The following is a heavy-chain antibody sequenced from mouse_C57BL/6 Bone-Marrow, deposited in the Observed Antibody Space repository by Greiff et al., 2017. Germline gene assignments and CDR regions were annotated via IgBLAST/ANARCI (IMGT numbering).Heavy chain of an antibody. CDR2: ISSGGSYT. CDR3: ARHTGPVYFDY. CDR1: GFTFSSYG. J-gene: IGHJ2*01. V-gene: IGHV5-6*02. Sequence: EVMLVESGGDLVKPGGSLKLSCAASGFTFSSYGMSWVRQTPDKRLEWVATISSGGSYTYYPDSVKGRFTISRDNAKNTLYLQISSLKSEDTAMYYCARHTGPVYFDYWGQGTTLTVSS. D-gene: IGHD4-1*01.